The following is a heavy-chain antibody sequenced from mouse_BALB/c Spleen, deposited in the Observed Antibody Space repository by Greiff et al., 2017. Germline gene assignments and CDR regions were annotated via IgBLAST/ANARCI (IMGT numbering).Heavy chain of an antibody. CDR1: GFTFSSYT. V-gene: IGHV5-12-2*01. Sequence: EVKLVESGGGLVQPGGSLKLSCAASGFTFSSYTMSWVRQTPEKRLEWVAYISNGGGSTYYPDTVKGRFTISRDNAKNTLYLQMSSLKSEDTAMYYCARGGSAYWGQGTLVTVSA. J-gene: IGHJ3*01. CDR3: ARGGSAY. CDR2: ISNGGGST.